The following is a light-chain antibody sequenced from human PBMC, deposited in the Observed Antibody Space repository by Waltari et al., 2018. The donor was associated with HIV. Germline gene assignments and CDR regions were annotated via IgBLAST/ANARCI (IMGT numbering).Light chain of an antibody. V-gene: IGKV3-20*01. CDR2: GAS. CDR3: QQYGSSPPYT. Sequence: ESVLTQSPGLLSLSPGERATLPSRASQSVSSSYLAWYQQKPGQAPRLLIYGASSRATGIPDRFSGRGSGTDFTLTISRLEPEDFAVYYCQQYGSSPPYTFGQGTTLEIK. CDR1: QSVSSSY. J-gene: IGKJ2*01.